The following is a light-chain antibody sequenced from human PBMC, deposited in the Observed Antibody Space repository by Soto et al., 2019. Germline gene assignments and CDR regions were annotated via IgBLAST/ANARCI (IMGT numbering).Light chain of an antibody. Sequence: EIVLTQSPGTLSLSPGERATLSCRASQWLSRTCLAWYQQKPGQAPRLLIYGASSRATGIPDRFSGGGSGTDFTLTISRLEPEDFAVYYCQQYGSSPPYSFGQGTKLEIK. CDR1: QWLSRTC. V-gene: IGKV3-20*01. CDR2: GAS. CDR3: QQYGSSPPYS. J-gene: IGKJ2*03.